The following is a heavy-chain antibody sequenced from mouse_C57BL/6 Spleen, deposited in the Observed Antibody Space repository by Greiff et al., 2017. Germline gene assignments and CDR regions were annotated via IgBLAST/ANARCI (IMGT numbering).Heavy chain of an antibody. D-gene: IGHD1-1*01. Sequence: EVKLVESGGGLVKPGGSLKLSCAASGFTFSDYGMHWVRQAPEKGLEWVAYISSGSSSIYYADTVKGRITISRDNAKDTLFLQMTSLRSEDTAMYYCARNYCGSSYGYAMDYWGQGTSVTVSS. V-gene: IGHV5-17*01. CDR2: ISSGSSSI. CDR1: GFTFSDYG. CDR3: ARNYCGSSYGYAMDY. J-gene: IGHJ4*01.